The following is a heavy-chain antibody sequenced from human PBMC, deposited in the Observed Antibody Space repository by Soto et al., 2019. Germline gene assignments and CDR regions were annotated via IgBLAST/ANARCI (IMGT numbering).Heavy chain of an antibody. Sequence: QVQLVQSGAEVKKPGSSVKVSCKASGGTFSSYAISWVRQAPGQGLEWMGGIIPIFGTANYAQKFQGRVTITADESTSTAYMELRRLRSEDTAGYYCARGIDFWSGYDYWGQGTLVTVSS. CDR3: ARGIDFWSGYDY. CDR2: IIPIFGTA. D-gene: IGHD3-3*01. V-gene: IGHV1-69*12. CDR1: GGTFSSYA. J-gene: IGHJ4*02.